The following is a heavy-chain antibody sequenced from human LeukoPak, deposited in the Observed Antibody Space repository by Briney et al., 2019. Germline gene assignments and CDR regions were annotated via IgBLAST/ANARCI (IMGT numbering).Heavy chain of an antibody. Sequence: PSETLSLTCTVSGGSISIYYWSWIRQPPGKGLEWIGYIYNSGSTNYIPSLKSRVTISVDTSKNQFSLKLTSVTAADTAVYYCARDRELGYWGQGTLVTVSS. CDR1: GGSISIYY. CDR2: IYNSGST. CDR3: ARDRELGY. J-gene: IGHJ4*02. V-gene: IGHV4-59*01. D-gene: IGHD3-10*01.